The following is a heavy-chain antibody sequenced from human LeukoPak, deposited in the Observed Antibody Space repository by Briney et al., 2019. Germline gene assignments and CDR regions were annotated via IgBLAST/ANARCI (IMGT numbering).Heavy chain of an antibody. CDR1: GFTFSSYA. CDR2: IWYDGSNK. Sequence: GGSLRLSCAASGFTFSSYAMHWVRQAPGKGLEWVAVIWYDGSNKYYADSVKGRFTISRDNSKNTLYLQMNSLRAEDTAVYYCAREGPDYGDFDYWGQGTLVTVSS. V-gene: IGHV3-33*08. J-gene: IGHJ4*02. CDR3: AREGPDYGDFDY. D-gene: IGHD4-17*01.